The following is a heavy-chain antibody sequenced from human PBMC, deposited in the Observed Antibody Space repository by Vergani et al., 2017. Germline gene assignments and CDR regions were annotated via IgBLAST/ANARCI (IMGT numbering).Heavy chain of an antibody. Sequence: EVQLVESGGGLVQPGGSLRLSCAASGFTFSSYEMNWVRQAPGKGLEWVSSISSSSSYIYYADSVKGRFTISRDNAKNSLYLQMNSLRAEDTAVYYCAREIGYYDSSGYQNWFDPWGQGTLVTVSS. CDR1: GFTFSSYE. D-gene: IGHD3-22*01. CDR2: ISSSSSYI. CDR3: AREIGYYDSSGYQNWFDP. V-gene: IGHV3-21*01. J-gene: IGHJ5*02.